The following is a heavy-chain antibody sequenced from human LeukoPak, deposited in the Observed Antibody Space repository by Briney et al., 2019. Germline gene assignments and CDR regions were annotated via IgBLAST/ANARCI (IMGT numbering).Heavy chain of an antibody. CDR2: IRGKSYGETT. CDR1: GFTFVNYA. Sequence: GGSLGLSCTASGFTFVNYAMSWFRQAPGKGLEWVGFIRGKSYGETTEYAASVKDRFSISRDDSKSVAYLQMNNLKIEDTAVYYCAALTPGVVIAVPFDPWGQGTLVAVSS. V-gene: IGHV3-49*03. CDR3: AALTPGVVIAVPFDP. J-gene: IGHJ5*02. D-gene: IGHD2-15*01.